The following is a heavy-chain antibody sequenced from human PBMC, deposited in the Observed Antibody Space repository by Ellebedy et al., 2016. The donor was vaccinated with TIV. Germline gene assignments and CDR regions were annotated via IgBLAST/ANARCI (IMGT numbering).Heavy chain of an antibody. Sequence: SVKVSCXASGGTFSSYAISWVRQAPGQGLEWMGGIIPIFGTANYAQKFQGRVTITADESTSTAYMELSSLRSEDTAVYYCARGVATIDYYFDYWGQGTLVTVSS. D-gene: IGHD5-12*01. V-gene: IGHV1-69*13. J-gene: IGHJ4*02. CDR2: IIPIFGTA. CDR1: GGTFSSYA. CDR3: ARGVATIDYYFDY.